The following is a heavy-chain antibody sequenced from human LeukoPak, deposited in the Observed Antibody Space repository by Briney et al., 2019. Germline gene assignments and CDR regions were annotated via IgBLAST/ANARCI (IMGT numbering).Heavy chain of an antibody. V-gene: IGHV4-61*02. CDR2: IYTSGST. CDR1: GGSISSGSYY. Sequence: PSETLSLTFTVSGGSISSGSYYWSWIRQPAGKGLEWIGRIYTSGSTNYNPSLKSRVTISVDTSKNQFSLKLSSVTAADTAVYYCARGVGATLGVYWGQGTLVTVSS. CDR3: ARGVGATLGVY. D-gene: IGHD1-26*01. J-gene: IGHJ4*02.